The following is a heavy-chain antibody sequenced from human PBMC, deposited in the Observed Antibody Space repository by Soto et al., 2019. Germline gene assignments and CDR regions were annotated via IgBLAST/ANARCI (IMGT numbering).Heavy chain of an antibody. D-gene: IGHD3-22*01. CDR1: VFTFSSYS. Sequence: GGSLRLSCAASVFTFSSYSMNWVRQAPGKGLEWVSSISSSSSYIYYADSVKGRFTISRDNAKNSLYLQMNSLRAEDTAVYYCARDLRGYYYDSSGYYYGPHDAFDIWGQGTMVTVSS. V-gene: IGHV3-21*01. CDR2: ISSSSSYI. J-gene: IGHJ3*02. CDR3: ARDLRGYYYDSSGYYYGPHDAFDI.